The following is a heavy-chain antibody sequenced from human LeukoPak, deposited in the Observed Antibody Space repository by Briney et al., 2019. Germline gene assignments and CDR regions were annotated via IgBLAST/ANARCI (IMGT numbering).Heavy chain of an antibody. CDR1: GFTFSSYG. CDR2: IWYDGSNK. D-gene: IGHD2-2*02. J-gene: IGHJ4*02. Sequence: GRSLRLPCAASGFTFSSYGMHWVRQAPGKGLEWVAVIWYDGSNKYYADSVKGRFTISRDNSKNTLYLQMNSLRAEDTAVYYCARDRRQYCSSTSCYMGYWGQGTLDTVSS. CDR3: ARDRRQYCSSTSCYMGY. V-gene: IGHV3-33*01.